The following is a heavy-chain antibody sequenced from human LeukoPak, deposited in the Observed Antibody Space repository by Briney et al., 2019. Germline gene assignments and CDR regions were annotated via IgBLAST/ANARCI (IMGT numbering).Heavy chain of an antibody. CDR1: GGSFSGYY. D-gene: IGHD2-2*01. Sequence: SETLSLTCAVYGGSFSGYYWSWIRQPPGKGLEWIGEINHSGSTNYNPSLKSRVTISVDTSKNQFSLKLSSVTAADTAVYYCARAHCSSTSCYLRDWFDPWGQGTLVTVSS. CDR3: ARAHCSSTSCYLRDWFDP. J-gene: IGHJ5*02. V-gene: IGHV4-34*01. CDR2: INHSGST.